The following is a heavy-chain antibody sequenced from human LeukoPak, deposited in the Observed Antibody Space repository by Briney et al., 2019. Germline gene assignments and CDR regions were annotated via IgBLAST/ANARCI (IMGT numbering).Heavy chain of an antibody. Sequence: PPETLSLTCAVYGGSFSGYYWSWIRQPPGKGLEWIGEINHSGSTNYNPSLKSRVTISVDTSKNQFSLKLSSVTAADTAVYYCARVDGGVVPAAISSPHFDYWGQGTLVTVSS. J-gene: IGHJ4*02. V-gene: IGHV4-34*01. D-gene: IGHD2-2*02. CDR2: INHSGST. CDR1: GGSFSGYY. CDR3: ARVDGGVVPAAISSPHFDY.